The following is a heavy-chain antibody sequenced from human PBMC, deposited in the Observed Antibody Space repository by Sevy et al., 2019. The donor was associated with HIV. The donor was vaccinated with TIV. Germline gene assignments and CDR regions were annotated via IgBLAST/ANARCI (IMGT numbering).Heavy chain of an antibody. V-gene: IGHV1-2*02. D-gene: IGHD5-12*01. CDR3: ARGGSDGNY. Sequence: ASVKVSCKASGYTFSDYSIYWIRQAPGQGFEWMGWINAASGVTNFAQKFQGRVTMTRDTSINTAYMEVYRLTSDDTAVYYWARGGSDGNYWGQGTLVTVSS. CDR1: GYTFSDYS. CDR2: INAASGVT. J-gene: IGHJ4*02.